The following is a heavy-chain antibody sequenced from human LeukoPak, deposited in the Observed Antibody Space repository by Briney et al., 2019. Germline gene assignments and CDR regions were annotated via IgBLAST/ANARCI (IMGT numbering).Heavy chain of an antibody. J-gene: IGHJ4*02. CDR1: GGTFSSYA. V-gene: IGHV1-69*05. D-gene: IGHD4-17*01. CDR2: IIPIFGTA. Sequence: SVKVSCKASGGTFSSYAISWVRQAPGQGLEWMGGIIPIFGTANYAQKLQGRVTMTTDTSTSTAYMELRSLRSDDTAVYYCARGESGNDYGGYVGPSIDYWGQGTLVTVSS. CDR3: ARGESGNDYGGYVGPSIDY.